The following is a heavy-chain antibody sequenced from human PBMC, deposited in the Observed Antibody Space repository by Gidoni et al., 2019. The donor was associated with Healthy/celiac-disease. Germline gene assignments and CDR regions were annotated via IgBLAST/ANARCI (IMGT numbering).Heavy chain of an antibody. CDR1: GGSISSSRYY. Sequence: QLQLQESGPGLVKPSETLSLTCTVSGGSISSSRYYWGWIRQPPGKGLEWIGSIYYSGITYYNPSLKSRVTISVDTSKNQFSLKLSSVTAADTAVYYCARLNWRCSGGSCYSWDYWGQGTLVTVSS. CDR2: IYYSGIT. D-gene: IGHD2-15*01. J-gene: IGHJ4*02. CDR3: ARLNWRCSGGSCYSWDY. V-gene: IGHV4-39*01.